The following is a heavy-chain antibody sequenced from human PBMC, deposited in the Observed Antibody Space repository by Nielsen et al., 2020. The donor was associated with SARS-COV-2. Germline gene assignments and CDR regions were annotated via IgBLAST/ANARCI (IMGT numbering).Heavy chain of an antibody. CDR1: GASISSGGYF. J-gene: IGHJ6*02. D-gene: IGHD5-12*01. V-gene: IGHV4-31*03. CDR2: IYFTGRT. Sequence: SETLSLTCTVSGASISSGGYFWSWIRQHPGKGLEWIGYIYFTGRTSYNPSLKSRVAMSVDTSKNQFSLDLKSVTAADTAVYYCAREASGHDLYKYGMDVWGLGATVTVSS. CDR3: AREASGHDLYKYGMDV.